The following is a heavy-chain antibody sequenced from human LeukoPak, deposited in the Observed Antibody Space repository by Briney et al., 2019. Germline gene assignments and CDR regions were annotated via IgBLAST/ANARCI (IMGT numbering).Heavy chain of an antibody. CDR1: GGSFSGYY. Sequence: SETLSLTCAVYGGSFSGYYWSWIRQPPGKGLEWIGEINHSGSTNYNPSLKSRVTISVDTSKNQFSLKLSSVTAADTAVYYCARDTYDSSGYYYGAFDIWGQGTMVTVSS. CDR2: INHSGST. J-gene: IGHJ3*02. D-gene: IGHD3-22*01. CDR3: ARDTYDSSGYYYGAFDI. V-gene: IGHV4-34*01.